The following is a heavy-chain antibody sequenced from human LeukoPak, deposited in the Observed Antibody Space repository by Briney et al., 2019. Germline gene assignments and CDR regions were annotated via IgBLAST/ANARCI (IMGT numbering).Heavy chain of an antibody. CDR2: ISYDGSNK. V-gene: IGHV3-30-3*01. Sequence: PGRSLRLSCVASGFTFSSYAMHWVRQAPGKGLEWVAVISYDGSNKYYADSVKGRFTISRDNSKNTLYLQMNSLRAEDTAVYYCATETFGVVIKYYFDYWGQGTLVTVSS. CDR3: ATETFGVVIKYYFDY. D-gene: IGHD3-3*01. CDR1: GFTFSSYA. J-gene: IGHJ4*02.